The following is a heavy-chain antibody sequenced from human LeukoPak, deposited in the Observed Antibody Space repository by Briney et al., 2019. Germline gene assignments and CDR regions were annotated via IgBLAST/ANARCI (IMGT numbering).Heavy chain of an antibody. CDR2: IYYSGST. Sequence: SETLSLTCTVSGGSISSGGYYWSWIRQHPGKGLEWIGYIYYSGSTYYNPSLKSRVTISVDASKNQFPLKLSSVTAADTAVYYCAREDTDYYFDYWGQGTLVTVSS. V-gene: IGHV4-31*03. D-gene: IGHD5-18*01. J-gene: IGHJ4*02. CDR1: GGSISSGGYY. CDR3: AREDTDYYFDY.